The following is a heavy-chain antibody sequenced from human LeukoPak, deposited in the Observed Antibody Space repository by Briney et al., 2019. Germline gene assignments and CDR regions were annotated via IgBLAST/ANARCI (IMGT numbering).Heavy chain of an antibody. V-gene: IGHV3-21*01. CDR3: ARIGISGGGYDY. CDR1: GFTFSSYS. CDR2: ISSSSSYI. D-gene: IGHD3-16*01. J-gene: IGHJ4*02. Sequence: GGSLRLSCAASGFTFSSYSMNWVRQAPGKGLEWVSSISSSSSYIYYADSVKGRFPISRDNAKNPLYLQMNSLRAEDTAVYYRARIGISGGGYDYWGQGTLVTVSA.